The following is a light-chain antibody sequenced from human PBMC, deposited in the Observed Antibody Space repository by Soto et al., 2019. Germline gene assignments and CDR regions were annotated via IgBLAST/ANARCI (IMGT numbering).Light chain of an antibody. CDR3: QQYGSSPPT. V-gene: IGKV3-20*01. Sequence: EIVLTQSPGPLSLSPGERATLSCRASRSVTGNYVAWYQQTPGQAPRLLIYAAATRATGIPERFSGSGSGTDFTLTISRLEPEDFAVYCCQQYGSSPPTFGQGTRLEIK. J-gene: IGKJ5*01. CDR2: AAA. CDR1: RSVTGNY.